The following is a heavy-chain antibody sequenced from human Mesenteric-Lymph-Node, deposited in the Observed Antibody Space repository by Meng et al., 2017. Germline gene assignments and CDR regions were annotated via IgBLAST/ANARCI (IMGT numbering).Heavy chain of an antibody. D-gene: IGHD2-21*02. CDR3: AKVDANLVTARGFFDH. CDR2: ISGSGVSK. J-gene: IGHJ4*02. CDR1: GFSFSSYA. Sequence: GESLRISCAASGFSFSSYAMGWVRQAPGKGLEWVSSISGSGVSKYYADSVRGRFTLSRDNSKSTLYLQMNSLRAEDTAVYYCAKVDANLVTARGFFDHWGQGTRVTVSS. V-gene: IGHV3-23*01.